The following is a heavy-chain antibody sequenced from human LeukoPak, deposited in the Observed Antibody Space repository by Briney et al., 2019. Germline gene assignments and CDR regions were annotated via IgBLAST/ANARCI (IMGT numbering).Heavy chain of an antibody. CDR2: ISAYNGNT. CDR3: ARDSGSYSYYYYGMDV. CDR1: GYTFTNYG. J-gene: IGHJ6*02. Sequence: ASVKVSCKASGYTFTNYGISWVRQAPGQGLEWMGWISAYNGNTNYAQKLQGRVTMTTDTSTGTAYMELRSLRSDDTAVYYCARDSGSYSYYYYGMDVWGQGTTVTVSS. D-gene: IGHD1-26*01. V-gene: IGHV1-18*01.